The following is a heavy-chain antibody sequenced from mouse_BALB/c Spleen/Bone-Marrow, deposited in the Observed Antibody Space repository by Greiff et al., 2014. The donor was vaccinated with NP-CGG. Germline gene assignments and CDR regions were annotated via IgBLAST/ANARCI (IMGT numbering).Heavy chain of an antibody. V-gene: IGHV5-6*02. CDR1: GFTFSNYG. CDR3: ASPHYYNSRPWWYFDV. J-gene: IGHJ1*01. CDR2: ISSGGSYT. Sequence: DVKLVESGGDLVKPGGSLKLSCAASGFTFSNYGMSWVRQTPDKRLEWVATISSGGSYTYYPDSLKGRFTISRDNAKNTLYLQMSSLKSEDTAMYYCASPHYYNSRPWWYFDVWGAGTTVTVSS. D-gene: IGHD1-2*01.